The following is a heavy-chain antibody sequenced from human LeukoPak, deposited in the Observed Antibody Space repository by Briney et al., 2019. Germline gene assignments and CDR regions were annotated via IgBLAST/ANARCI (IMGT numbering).Heavy chain of an antibody. J-gene: IGHJ3*02. CDR2: IYYSGST. D-gene: IGHD3-10*01. Sequence: KPSETLSLTCAVYGGSFSGYYWSGIRQPPGKGLEWIGYIYYSGSTNYNPSLKSRVIISVDTSKNQFSLKLSSVTAADTAVYYCARDGYGSNDFDIWGQGTMVTVSS. CDR3: ARDGYGSNDFDI. CDR1: GGSFSGYY. V-gene: IGHV4-59*01.